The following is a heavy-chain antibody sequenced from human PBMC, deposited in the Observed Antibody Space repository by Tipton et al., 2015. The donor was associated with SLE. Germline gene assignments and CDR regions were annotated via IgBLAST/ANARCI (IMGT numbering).Heavy chain of an antibody. CDR3: ARDRGGVAFDI. Sequence: TLSLTCTVSGGSISSHYWSWIRQPPGKGLEGIGYIYYSGSTNYNPSLKSRVTISVDTSKNQFSLKLSSVTAADTAVYYCARDRGGVAFDIWGQGTMVTVSS. J-gene: IGHJ3*02. V-gene: IGHV4-59*11. CDR2: IYYSGST. CDR1: GGSISSHY. D-gene: IGHD3-10*01.